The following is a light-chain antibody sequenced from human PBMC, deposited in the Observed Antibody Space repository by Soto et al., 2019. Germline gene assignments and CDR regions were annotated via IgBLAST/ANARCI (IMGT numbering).Light chain of an antibody. CDR3: HQYYDWPPWT. CDR1: QNVNSN. V-gene: IGKV3D-15*01. J-gene: IGKJ1*01. Sequence: EVVVTQSPATLSLSPGERASLSCRTSQNVNSNLAWYQQKPGQAPRLLIYAASTRAAGIPARFSGSGSATEFTLTISSLQSEDFAVYYCHQYYDWPPWTFGQGTKVE. CDR2: AAS.